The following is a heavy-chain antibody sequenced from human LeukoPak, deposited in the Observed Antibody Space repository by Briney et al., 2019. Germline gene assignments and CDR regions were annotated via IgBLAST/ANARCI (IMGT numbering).Heavy chain of an antibody. J-gene: IGHJ4*02. CDR3: AREGFDY. CDR2: MNPNSGNT. Sequence: ASVKVSCKASGYTFSSYDISWVRQATGQGLEWMGYMNPNSGNTGYAQKFQGRVTITSDTSRSTAYMELSSLRSEDTAVYYCAREGFDYWGQGTLVTVSS. CDR1: GYTFSSYD. V-gene: IGHV1-8*03.